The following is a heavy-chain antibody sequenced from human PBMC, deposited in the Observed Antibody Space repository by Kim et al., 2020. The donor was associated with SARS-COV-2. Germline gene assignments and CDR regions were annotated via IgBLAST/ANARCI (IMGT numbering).Heavy chain of an antibody. J-gene: IGHJ3*02. V-gene: IGHV3-9*01. CDR1: GFTFDDYA. Sequence: GGSLRLSCAASGFTFDDYAMHWVRQGPGKGLEWVSGISRNSGTIGYADSVKGRFTISRDNAKNSLYLQMNSLRAEDTALYYCAKDLDGRYYDSGGIGAFDMWGQGTMVTVSS. CDR2: ISRNSGTI. D-gene: IGHD3-22*01. CDR3: AKDLDGRYYDSGGIGAFDM.